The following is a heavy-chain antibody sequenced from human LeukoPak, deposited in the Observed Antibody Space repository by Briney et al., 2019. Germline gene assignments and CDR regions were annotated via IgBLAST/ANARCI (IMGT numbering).Heavy chain of an antibody. CDR1: GGSISSSNW. D-gene: IGHD2-2*01. Sequence: SETLSLTCAVSGGSISSSNWWSWVRQPPGKGLEWIGEIYHSGSTNYNPSLKSRVTISVDTSKNQFSLKLSSVTAADTAVYYCARVVPAASVYLFYYYYMDVWGKGTTVTVSS. CDR2: IYHSGST. V-gene: IGHV4-4*02. CDR3: ARVVPAASVYLFYYYYMDV. J-gene: IGHJ6*03.